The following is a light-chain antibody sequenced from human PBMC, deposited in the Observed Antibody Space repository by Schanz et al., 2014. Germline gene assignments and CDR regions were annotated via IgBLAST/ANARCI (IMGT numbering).Light chain of an antibody. CDR3: QQYNNWPLYT. V-gene: IGKV3-15*01. CDR2: GAS. Sequence: EVVMTQSPATLSVSPGEGATLSCRASQSVSSNLAWYQQKPGQAPRLLIYGASTRATGIPARFSGSGSGTEFTLTVTSLQSEDFAVYYCQQYNNWPLYTFGQGTKLEIK. CDR1: QSVSSN. J-gene: IGKJ2*01.